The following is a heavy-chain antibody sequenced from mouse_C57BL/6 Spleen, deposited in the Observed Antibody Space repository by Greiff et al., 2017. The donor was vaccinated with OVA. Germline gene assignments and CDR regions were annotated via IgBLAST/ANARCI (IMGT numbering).Heavy chain of an antibody. CDR2: IHPNSGST. CDR1: GYTFTSYW. D-gene: IGHD1-1*01. CDR3: ASHHYYGSSPYFDV. J-gene: IGHJ1*03. Sequence: QVHVKQPGAELVKPGASVKLSCKASGYTFTSYWMHWVKQRPGQGLEWIGMIHPNSGSTNYNEKFKSKATLTVDKSSSTAYMQLSSLTSEDSAVYYCASHHYYGSSPYFDVWGTGTTVTVSS. V-gene: IGHV1-64*01.